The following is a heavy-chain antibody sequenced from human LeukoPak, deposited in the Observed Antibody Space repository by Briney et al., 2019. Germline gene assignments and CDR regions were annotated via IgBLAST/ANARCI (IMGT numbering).Heavy chain of an antibody. CDR1: GFTFSSYW. CDR2: INTDGSST. Sequence: GGSLRLSCAASGFTFSSYWMHWVRQAPGKGLVWVSRINTDGSSTTYADSVKGRFTISRDNAKNTLYLQMDSLRAEDTAVYYCARSEMATITGDYFNNWGQGTLVTVSS. J-gene: IGHJ4*02. CDR3: ARSEMATITGDYFNN. D-gene: IGHD5-24*01. V-gene: IGHV3-74*01.